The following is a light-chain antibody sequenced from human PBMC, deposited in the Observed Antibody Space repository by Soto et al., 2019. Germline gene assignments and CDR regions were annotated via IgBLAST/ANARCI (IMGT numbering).Light chain of an antibody. CDR3: QAYDSSLSGFYV. CDR2: GNT. Sequence: QSALTQPPSVSGAPGQRVTISRTGSSSNIGAGYDVHWYQHLPGTAPKLLIYGNTNRPSGVPDRLSGSKSGTSASLAITGLQAEDEADYYCQAYDSSLSGFYVFGTGTKVTVL. J-gene: IGLJ1*01. CDR1: SSNIGAGYD. V-gene: IGLV1-40*01.